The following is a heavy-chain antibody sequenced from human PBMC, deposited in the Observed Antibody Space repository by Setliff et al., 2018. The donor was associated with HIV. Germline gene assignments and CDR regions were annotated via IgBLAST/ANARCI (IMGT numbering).Heavy chain of an antibody. J-gene: IGHJ4*02. V-gene: IGHV1-18*01. CDR1: GYTFTSYG. Sequence: ASVKVSCKASGYTFTSYGISWVRQAPGQGLEWMGWISAYNGNTNYAQKLQGRVTMTTDTSTSTAYMELRSPRSDDTAVYYCAKITIFGVVIITFDYWGQGTLVTVSS. D-gene: IGHD3-3*01. CDR2: ISAYNGNT. CDR3: AKITIFGVVIITFDY.